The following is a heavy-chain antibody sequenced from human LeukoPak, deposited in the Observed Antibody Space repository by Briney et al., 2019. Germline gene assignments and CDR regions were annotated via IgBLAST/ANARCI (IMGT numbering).Heavy chain of an antibody. V-gene: IGHV4-59*01. J-gene: IGHJ4*02. D-gene: IGHD3-22*01. CDR1: GGSISSYY. Sequence: SETLSLTCTVSGGSISSYYWSWIRQPPGKGLEWIGYIYYSGSTNYNPSLKSRVTISVDTSKNQFSLKLSSVTAADTAVYYCARGKYSGRRYYYDSSGYQFDYWGQGTLVTVSS. CDR2: IYYSGST. CDR3: ARGKYSGRRYYYDSSGYQFDY.